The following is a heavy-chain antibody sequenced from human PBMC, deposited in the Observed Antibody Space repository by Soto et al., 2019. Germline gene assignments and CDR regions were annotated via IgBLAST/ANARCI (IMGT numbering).Heavy chain of an antibody. V-gene: IGHV4-34*01. J-gene: IGHJ6*03. CDR2: INHSGST. Sequence: PSETLSLTCAVYGGSFSGYYWSWIRQPPGKGLEWIGEINHSGSTNYNPSLKSRVTISVDTSKNQFSLKLSSVTAADTAVYYCARGQNIVVVVAATGATDYYYYMDVWGKGTTVTVSS. CDR3: ARGQNIVVVVAATGATDYYYYMDV. CDR1: GGSFSGYY. D-gene: IGHD2-15*01.